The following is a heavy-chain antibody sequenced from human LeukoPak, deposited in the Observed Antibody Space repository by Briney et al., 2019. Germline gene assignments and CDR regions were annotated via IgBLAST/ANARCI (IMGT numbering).Heavy chain of an antibody. J-gene: IGHJ6*02. V-gene: IGHV4-31*03. CDR1: GGSISSGGYY. D-gene: IGHD3-10*02. CDR2: IYYSGST. CDR3: ARDRRIVRGADV. Sequence: SETLSLTCTVSGGSISSGGYYWSWIRQHSGKGLEWIGYIYYSGSTYYNPSLKSRVTISVDTSKNQFSLKLSSVTAADTAVYYCARDRRIVRGADVWGQGTTVTVSS.